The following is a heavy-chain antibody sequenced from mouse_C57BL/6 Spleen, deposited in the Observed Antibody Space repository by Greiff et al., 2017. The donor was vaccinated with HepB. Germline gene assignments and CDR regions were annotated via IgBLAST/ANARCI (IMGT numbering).Heavy chain of an antibody. CDR1: GFTFSSYA. CDR3: TRDGSPWAMDY. CDR2: ISSGGDYI. D-gene: IGHD1-1*02. Sequence: DVQLVESGEGLVKPGGSLKLSCAASGFTFSSYAMSWVRQTPEKRLEWVAYISSGGDYIYYADTVKGRFTISRDNGRNTLYLQMSSLKSEDTAMYYCTRDGSPWAMDYWGQGTSVTVSS. J-gene: IGHJ4*01. V-gene: IGHV5-9-1*02.